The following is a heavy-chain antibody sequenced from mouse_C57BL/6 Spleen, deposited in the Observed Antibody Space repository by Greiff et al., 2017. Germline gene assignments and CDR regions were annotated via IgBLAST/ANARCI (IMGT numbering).Heavy chain of an antibody. V-gene: IGHV1-26*01. CDR1: GYTFTDYY. J-gene: IGHJ4*01. D-gene: IGHD2-5*01. CDR3: ARGAYYSKGGYAMDY. CDR2: INPNNGGT. Sequence: VQLQQSGPELVKPGASVKISCKASGYTFTDYYMNWVKPSHGKSLEWIGDINPNNGGTSYNQKFKGKATLTVDKSSSTAYMELRSLTSEDSAVYYCARGAYYSKGGYAMDYWGQGTSVTVSS.